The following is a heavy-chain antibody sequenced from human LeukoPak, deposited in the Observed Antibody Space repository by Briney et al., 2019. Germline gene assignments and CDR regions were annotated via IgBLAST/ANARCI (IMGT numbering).Heavy chain of an antibody. CDR2: FYHSANR. Sequence: IVSFYHSANRYSTPSLSIPVTISVDTSNNQFFLKVSSVTAADTAVYYCARRAGSGWPTFDYWGQGTLVTVSS. J-gene: IGHJ4*02. CDR3: ARRAGSGWPTFDY. D-gene: IGHD6-19*01. V-gene: IGHV4-38-2*01.